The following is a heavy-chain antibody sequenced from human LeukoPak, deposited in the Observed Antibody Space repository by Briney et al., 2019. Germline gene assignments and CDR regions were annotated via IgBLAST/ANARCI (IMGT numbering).Heavy chain of an antibody. Sequence: SVKVSCKASGGTFSSYAISWVRQAPGQGLEWMGGIIPIFGTANYAQKFQGRVTITADESTSTAYMELSSLRSEDTAVYYCARGDDFWSGYYIPAYWGQGTLVTVSS. V-gene: IGHV1-69*13. CDR1: GGTFSSYA. D-gene: IGHD3-3*01. CDR2: IIPIFGTA. J-gene: IGHJ4*02. CDR3: ARGDDFWSGYYIPAY.